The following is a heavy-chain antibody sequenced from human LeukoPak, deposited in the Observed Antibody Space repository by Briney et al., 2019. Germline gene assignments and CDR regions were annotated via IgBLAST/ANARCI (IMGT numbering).Heavy chain of an antibody. CDR2: INTNTGNP. CDR1: GYTFTSYG. V-gene: IGHV7-4-1*02. Sequence: ASVKVSCKASGYTFTSYGISWVRQAPGQGLEWMGWINTNTGNPTYAQGFTGRFVFSLDTSVSTAYLQVSSLKAEDTAVYYCAREDYVWGSYRYTRGYWGQGTLVTVSS. CDR3: AREDYVWGSYRYTRGY. D-gene: IGHD3-16*02. J-gene: IGHJ4*02.